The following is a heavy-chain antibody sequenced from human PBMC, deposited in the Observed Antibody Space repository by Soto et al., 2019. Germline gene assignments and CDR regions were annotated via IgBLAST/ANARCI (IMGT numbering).Heavy chain of an antibody. Sequence: QLQLQESGPGLVKPSETLSLTCTVSGGSISSSSYYWGWIRQPPGKGLEWIGSIYYSGSTYYNPSLKSRVTISVDTSKNQFSLKLSSVTAADTAVYYCASIPQFLVATYYYYYYMDVWGKGTTVTVSS. J-gene: IGHJ6*03. CDR2: IYYSGST. CDR3: ASIPQFLVATYYYYYYMDV. V-gene: IGHV4-39*01. D-gene: IGHD5-12*01. CDR1: GGSISSSSYY.